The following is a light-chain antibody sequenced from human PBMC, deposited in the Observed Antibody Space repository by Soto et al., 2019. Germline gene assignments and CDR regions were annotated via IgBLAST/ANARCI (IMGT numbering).Light chain of an antibody. CDR2: KAS. V-gene: IGKV1-5*03. Sequence: DIQMTLSRATRSPCLVGIVTITCRASQSISSWLAWYQQKPGKAPKLLINKASSLESGVPSRFSGSGPGTAFTLTISSLQPDDFATYYCQHFNSYPWTFGQGTKVDI. CDR3: QHFNSYPWT. CDR1: QSISSW. J-gene: IGKJ1*01.